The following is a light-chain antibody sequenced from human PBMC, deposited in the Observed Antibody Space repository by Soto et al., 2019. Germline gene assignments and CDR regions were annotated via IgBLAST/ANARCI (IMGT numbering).Light chain of an antibody. CDR3: QQYSSFPYT. J-gene: IGKJ2*01. CDR1: QNIVSW. Sequence: DIQMTQSPSTLSASVGDRVTITCRASQNIVSWLAWYQQNPGKAPKLLIYDASSLQSGVPSRFSGSGSGTEFTLTISSLQPDDFATYYCQQYSSFPYTFGQGTKLEIK. V-gene: IGKV1-5*01. CDR2: DAS.